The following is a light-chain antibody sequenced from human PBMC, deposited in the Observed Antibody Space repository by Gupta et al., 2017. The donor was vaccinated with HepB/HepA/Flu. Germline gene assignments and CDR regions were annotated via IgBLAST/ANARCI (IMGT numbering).Light chain of an antibody. V-gene: IGKV3D-15*03. J-gene: IGKJ1*01. CDR1: QSVGRN. CDR2: GTS. Sequence: IVMTQPPATLSVSPGERVTLSCWASQSVGRNLAWYQQIPGQAPRLLIYGTSIRAAVITDRFSGSEQYGIHFTLTISIRQLEDFAIYYCRHNNFWPPWTFSEGSKVEMK. CDR3: RHNNFWPPWT.